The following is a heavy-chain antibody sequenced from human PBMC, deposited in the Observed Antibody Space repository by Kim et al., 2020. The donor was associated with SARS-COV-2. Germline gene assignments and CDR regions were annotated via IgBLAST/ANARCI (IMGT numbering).Heavy chain of an antibody. CDR3: ARVTAEYDSSYYYPSWFDP. V-gene: IGHV3-33*01. CDR2: IWYDGSNK. CDR1: GFTFSSYG. J-gene: IGHJ5*02. D-gene: IGHD3-22*01. Sequence: GGSLRLSCAASGFTFSSYGMHWVRQAPGKGLEWVAVIWYDGSNKYYADSVKGRFTISRDNSKNTLYLQMNSLRAEDTAVYYCARVTAEYDSSYYYPSWFDPWGQGTLVTVSS.